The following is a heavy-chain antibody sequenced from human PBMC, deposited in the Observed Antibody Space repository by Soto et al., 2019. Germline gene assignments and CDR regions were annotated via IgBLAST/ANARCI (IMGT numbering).Heavy chain of an antibody. V-gene: IGHV3-9*01. J-gene: IGHJ6*02. CDR2: ISWNSGSI. CDR1: GFTFSSYG. D-gene: IGHD2-15*01. Sequence: PGGSLRLSCAASGFTFSSYGMHWVRQAPGKGLEWVSGISWNSGSIGYADSVKGRFTISRDNAKNSLYLQMNSLRAEDTALYYCAKDIGIGYCSGGSCPSLVNYGMDVWGQGTTVTSP. CDR3: AKDIGIGYCSGGSCPSLVNYGMDV.